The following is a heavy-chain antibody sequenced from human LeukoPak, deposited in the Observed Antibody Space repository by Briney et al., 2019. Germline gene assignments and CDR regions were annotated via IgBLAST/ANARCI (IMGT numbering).Heavy chain of an antibody. CDR2: ISSSSSTI. V-gene: IGHV3-48*04. CDR1: GFTFSDYS. D-gene: IGHD2-2*01. CDR3: ASGSYCSSTSCYGGERNWFDP. Sequence: GGSLRLSCAASGFTFSDYSMNWVRQAPGKGLEWVSSISSSSSTIYYADSVKGRFTISRDNAKNSLYLQMNSLRAEDTAVYYCASGSYCSSTSCYGGERNWFDPWGQGTLVTVSS. J-gene: IGHJ5*02.